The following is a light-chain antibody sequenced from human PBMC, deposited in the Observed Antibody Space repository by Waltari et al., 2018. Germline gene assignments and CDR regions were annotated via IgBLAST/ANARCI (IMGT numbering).Light chain of an antibody. CDR2: DVS. V-gene: IGLV2-14*03. CDR1: SSDVGGYNY. J-gene: IGLJ3*02. Sequence: QSALTQPASVSGSPGQSITISCTGTSSDVGGYNYVSWNQHHPGKVPKLLIFDVSNRPSGVSNRFSGSKSGNTASLTISGLQAEDESDYYCCSFTSRSTWVFGGGTKLTVL. CDR3: CSFTSRSTWV.